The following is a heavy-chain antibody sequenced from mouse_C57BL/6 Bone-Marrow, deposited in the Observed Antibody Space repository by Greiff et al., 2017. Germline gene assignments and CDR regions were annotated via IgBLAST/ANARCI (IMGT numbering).Heavy chain of an antibody. Sequence: VQLQQSGAELARPGASVKLSCKASGYTFTSYGISWVKQRTGQGLEWIGEIYPRSGNTYYNEKFKGKDTLTADKSSSTAYMELRSLTSEDSAVYFCARCYDYYYAMDYWGQGTSVTVSS. CDR1: GYTFTSYG. CDR2: IYPRSGNT. J-gene: IGHJ4*01. CDR3: ARCYDYYYAMDY. D-gene: IGHD2-4*01. V-gene: IGHV1-81*01.